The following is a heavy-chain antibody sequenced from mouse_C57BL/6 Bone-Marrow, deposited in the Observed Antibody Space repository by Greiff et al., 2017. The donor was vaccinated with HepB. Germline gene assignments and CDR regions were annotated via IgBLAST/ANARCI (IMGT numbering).Heavy chain of an antibody. CDR1: GYTFTDYY. D-gene: IGHD2-4*01. V-gene: IGHV1-19*01. CDR2: INPYNGGT. J-gene: IGHJ2*01. Sequence: VHVKQSGPVLVKPGASVKMSCKASGYTFTDYYMNWVKQSHGKSLEWIGVINPYNGGTSYNQKFKGKATLTVDKSSSTAYMELNSLTSEDSAVYYCARRGDYDGFDYWGQGTTLTVSS. CDR3: ARRGDYDGFDY.